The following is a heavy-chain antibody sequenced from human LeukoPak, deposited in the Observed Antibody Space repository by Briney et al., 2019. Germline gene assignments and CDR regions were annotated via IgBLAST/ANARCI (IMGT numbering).Heavy chain of an antibody. CDR1: GGTFSSYA. CDR2: IIPIFGTA. D-gene: IGHD5-24*01. J-gene: IGHJ4*02. Sequence: SVKVSCKASGGTFSSYAISWVRQAPGQGLEWMGGIIPIFGTANYAQKFQGRVTITTDESTSTAYMELSSLRSEDTAVYHCARAGGATTEEYYFDYWGQGTLVTVSS. V-gene: IGHV1-69*05. CDR3: ARAGGATTEEYYFDY.